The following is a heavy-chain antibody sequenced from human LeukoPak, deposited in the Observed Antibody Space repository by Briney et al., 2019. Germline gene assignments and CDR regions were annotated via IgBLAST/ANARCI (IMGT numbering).Heavy chain of an antibody. CDR2: ISTYNGKT. CDR1: GYNFDRYG. CDR3: ARDLGHCRNIICSSSAY. Sequence: GASVKVSCQGSGYNFDRYGVSWVRQAPGQGLEWMGWISTYNGKTIYAQKFEGRVTVTTDTSTNTVYMDLRSLRSDDTAVYYCARDLGHCRNIICSSSAYWGQGTLVTVSS. V-gene: IGHV1-18*04. D-gene: IGHD2-2*01. J-gene: IGHJ4*02.